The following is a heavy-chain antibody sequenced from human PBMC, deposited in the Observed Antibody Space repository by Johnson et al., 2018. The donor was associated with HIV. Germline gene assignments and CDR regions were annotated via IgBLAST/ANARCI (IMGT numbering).Heavy chain of an antibody. Sequence: QLVESGGGLVQPGGSLRLSCAASGFTLSNYWMTWVRQAPGKGLEWVSGISWNSGSIGYADSVKGRFTISRDNAKNSLYLQMNSLRAEDTAVYYCATEPNAFDIWGQGTMVTVSS. J-gene: IGHJ3*02. CDR3: ATEPNAFDI. CDR1: GFTLSNYW. CDR2: ISWNSGSI. V-gene: IGHV3-9*01.